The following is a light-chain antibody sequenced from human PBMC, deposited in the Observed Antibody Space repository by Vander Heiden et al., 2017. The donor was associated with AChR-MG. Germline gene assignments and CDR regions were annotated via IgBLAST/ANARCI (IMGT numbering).Light chain of an antibody. J-gene: IGKJ2*01. V-gene: IGKV1-39*01. CDR1: HSSSSY. CDR2: AVS. Sequence: DIQMTQSPSSLSPSLGYRVTITCRASHSSSSYLNWYQQKPGKAPKRLIYAVSSLQSGVPSRFSGSGSGTDFTLTISSLQAEDFAAYYCLQSASTLLTFGPGTKLEIK. CDR3: LQSASTLLT.